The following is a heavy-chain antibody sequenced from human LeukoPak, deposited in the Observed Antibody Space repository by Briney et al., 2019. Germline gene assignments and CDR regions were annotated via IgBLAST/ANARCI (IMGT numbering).Heavy chain of an antibody. V-gene: IGHV3-13*01. J-gene: IGHJ5*02. CDR3: ARGLGYYYDSSGKNNWFDP. CDR2: IGTAGDT. Sequence: QSGGSLRLSCAASGFTFSSYDMPWVRQATGKGLEWVSAIGTAGDTYYPGSVKGRFTISRETAKNSLYLQMNSLRAGDTAVYYCARGLGYYYDSSGKNNWFDPWGQGTLVTVSS. D-gene: IGHD3-22*01. CDR1: GFTFSSYD.